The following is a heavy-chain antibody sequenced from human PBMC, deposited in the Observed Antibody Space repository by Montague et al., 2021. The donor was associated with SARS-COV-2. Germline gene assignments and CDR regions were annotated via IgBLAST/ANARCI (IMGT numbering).Heavy chain of an antibody. J-gene: IGHJ6*02. Sequence: PALVKPXQTLTLTCTFSGFSLSTSGMCVSWIRQPPGKALEWLALXDWDDDKYYSTSLKTRLTISKDTSKNQVVLTMTNMDPVDTATYYCARINSDPLDYYYYGMDVWGQGTTVTVSS. CDR3: ARINSDPLDYYYYGMDV. V-gene: IGHV2-70*01. D-gene: IGHD1-1*01. CDR2: XDWDDDK. CDR1: GFSLSTSGMC.